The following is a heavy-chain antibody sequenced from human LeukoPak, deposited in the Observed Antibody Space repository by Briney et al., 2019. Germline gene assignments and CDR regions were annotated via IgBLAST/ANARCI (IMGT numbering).Heavy chain of an antibody. CDR2: IWHDGTNK. CDR3: ARAYYYDTSVTLDY. Sequence: GGSLRLSCAASGFTFSTYVMHWVRQAPGKGLDWVAIIWHDGTNKYYADSVKGRFTISRDNSKNTLYLQMNSLRVEDTAVYYCARAYYYDTSVTLDYWGQGTLVTVSS. D-gene: IGHD3-22*01. J-gene: IGHJ4*02. V-gene: IGHV3-33*01. CDR1: GFTFSTYV.